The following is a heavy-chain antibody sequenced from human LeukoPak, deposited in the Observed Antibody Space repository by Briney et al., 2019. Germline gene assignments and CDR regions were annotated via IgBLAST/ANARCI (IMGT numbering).Heavy chain of an antibody. CDR2: INSDGSST. V-gene: IGHV3-74*01. D-gene: IGHD1-14*01. J-gene: IGHJ5*02. CDR1: GFTFSSYL. Sequence: GGSLRLSCAASGFTFSSYLMHWVRQGPGKGLVWVSHINSDGSSTRYADSVKGRFTISRDNAKSTLFLQMNSLRAEDTAIYYCARGYPWFDPWGQGNLVTVSS. CDR3: ARGYPWFDP.